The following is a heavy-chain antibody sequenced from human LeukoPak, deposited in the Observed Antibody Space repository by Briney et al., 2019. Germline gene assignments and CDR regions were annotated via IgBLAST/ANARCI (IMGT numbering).Heavy chain of an antibody. V-gene: IGHV4-34*01. CDR3: ARAVAGVYFFDE. J-gene: IGHJ4*02. D-gene: IGHD6-19*01. CDR2: INHSGST. Sequence: ASETLSLTCAVYGGSFSGYYWSWIRQPPGKGLEWIGEINHSGSTNYNPSLKSRVTISVDTSKNQFSLKLSSVTAADTAVYYCARAVAGVYFFDEGGEGTLVT. CDR1: GGSFSGYY.